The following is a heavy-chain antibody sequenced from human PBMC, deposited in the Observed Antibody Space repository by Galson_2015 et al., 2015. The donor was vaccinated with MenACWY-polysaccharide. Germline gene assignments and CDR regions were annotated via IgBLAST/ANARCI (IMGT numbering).Heavy chain of an antibody. CDR3: ARGAPYSSGLDAFDI. Sequence: SLRLSCAASGFTFSSYEMNWVRQAPGKGLEWVSYISSSGSTIYYADSVKGRFTISRDNAKNSLYLQMNSLRAEDTAVYYCARGAPYSSGLDAFDIWGQGTMVTVSS. J-gene: IGHJ3*02. CDR1: GFTFSSYE. D-gene: IGHD6-19*01. CDR2: ISSSGSTI. V-gene: IGHV3-48*03.